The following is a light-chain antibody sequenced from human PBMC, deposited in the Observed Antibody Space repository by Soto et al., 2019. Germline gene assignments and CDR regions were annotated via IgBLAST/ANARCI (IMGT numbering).Light chain of an antibody. J-gene: IGKJ5*01. CDR3: QQSYSTPLRIT. V-gene: IGKV1-5*03. CDR2: KAS. Sequence: DIQMTQSPSTLSASVGDRVTITCRASQSISSWLAWYQQKPGKAPKLLIYKASSLESGVPSRFSGSGSGTEFTLTISSLQPDDFATYYCQQSYSTPLRITFGQGTRLEIK. CDR1: QSISSW.